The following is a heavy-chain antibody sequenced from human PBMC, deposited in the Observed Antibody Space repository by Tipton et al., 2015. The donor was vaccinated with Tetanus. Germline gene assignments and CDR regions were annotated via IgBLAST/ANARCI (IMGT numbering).Heavy chain of an antibody. Sequence: LRLSCTVSGASIISSNYFWGWIRQPPGKGLEWIGHIFYSGSTHYNPSLKSRVTVSADPSENQFSLTLSSVTAADTAVYYCARIHDFWSGYFDFWGQGTLVTVTS. V-gene: IGHV4-39*07. CDR1: GASIISSNYF. CDR2: IFYSGST. D-gene: IGHD3-3*01. CDR3: ARIHDFWSGYFDF. J-gene: IGHJ4*02.